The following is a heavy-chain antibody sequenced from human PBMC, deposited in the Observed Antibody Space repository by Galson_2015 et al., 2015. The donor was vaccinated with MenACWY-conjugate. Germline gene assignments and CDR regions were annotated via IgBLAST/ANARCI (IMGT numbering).Heavy chain of an antibody. V-gene: IGHV3-30*02. CDR2: IRYDGENK. D-gene: IGHD4-23*01. J-gene: IGHJ3*01. Sequence: SLSLSCAVSGFTFSNYGMHWVRQTPGKGLEWVSFIRYDGENKYYADSVKGRFTISRDNAKNTLFLQINSLRAEDTAVYFCAKEDDYGGSDAFGDLWGQGTMVTVSS. CDR1: GFTFSNYG. CDR3: AKEDDYGGSDAFGDL.